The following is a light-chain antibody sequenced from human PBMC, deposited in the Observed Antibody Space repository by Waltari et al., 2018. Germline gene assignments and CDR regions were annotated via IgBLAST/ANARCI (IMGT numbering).Light chain of an antibody. CDR2: DIN. CDR3: CSYVGSNTYWV. Sequence: QSALTQPRPVSGSPGQSVTISCTGTSNDVGGYTHVSWYQQHPDKAPKLIIYDINKRPSGVPDRFSGSKSGNTASLTISGLQAEDEADYYCCSYVGSNTYWVFGGGTKLTVL. J-gene: IGLJ3*02. CDR1: SNDVGGYTH. V-gene: IGLV2-11*01.